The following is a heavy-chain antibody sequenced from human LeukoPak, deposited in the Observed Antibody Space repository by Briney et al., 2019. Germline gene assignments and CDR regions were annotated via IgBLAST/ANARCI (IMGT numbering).Heavy chain of an antibody. CDR3: TAGRAYSLLDF. J-gene: IGHJ4*02. D-gene: IGHD5-18*01. CDR1: GYRFTELS. CDR2: FDLLHGDT. Sequence: ASVKVSCKVSGYRFTELSRHWVRQALGKGLEWLGGFDLLHGDTIYAQKFQGRVTMTEDTSTDTSYMELSSLGSEDTAVYFCTAGRAYSLLDFWGQGTLVIVSS. V-gene: IGHV1-24*01.